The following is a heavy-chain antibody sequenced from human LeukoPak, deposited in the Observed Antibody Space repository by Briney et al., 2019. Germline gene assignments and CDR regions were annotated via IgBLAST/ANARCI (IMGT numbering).Heavy chain of an antibody. D-gene: IGHD3-22*01. J-gene: IGHJ4*02. V-gene: IGHV3-23*01. Sequence: GGSLRLSCAASGFTFSSYAMSWVRQAPGRGLEWVSAISGSGGSTYYADSVKGRFTISRDNSKNTLYLQMNSLRAEDTAVYYCAKANYYDSSGSTYWGQGTLVTVSS. CDR3: AKANYYDSSGSTY. CDR1: GFTFSSYA. CDR2: ISGSGGST.